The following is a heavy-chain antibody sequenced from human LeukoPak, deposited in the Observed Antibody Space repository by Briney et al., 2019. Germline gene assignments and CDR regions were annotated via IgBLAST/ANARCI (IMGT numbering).Heavy chain of an antibody. CDR3: ARDSGWYRLDH. D-gene: IGHD6-13*01. Sequence: TGGSLRLSCATSGFPFSSYYMTWVRQAPGKGLEWLAHLREGGTERYNVDSVRGRFTISRDNARNALYLQMDSLRTEDTAVYYCARDSGWYRLDHWGQGTLVTVSS. CDR1: GFPFSSYY. J-gene: IGHJ4*02. V-gene: IGHV3-7*03. CDR2: LREGGTER.